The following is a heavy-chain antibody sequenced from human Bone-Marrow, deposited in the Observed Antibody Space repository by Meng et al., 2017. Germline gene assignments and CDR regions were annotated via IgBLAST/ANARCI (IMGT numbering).Heavy chain of an antibody. J-gene: IGHJ4*01. CDR2: ISSSGSTI. CDR1: GFTFSSYE. Sequence: GGSLRLSCAASGFTFSSYEMNWVRQAPGKGLEWVSYISSSGSTIYYADSVKGRFTISRDNAKNSLYLQMNSLGAEDTAVYYCARDFPVTAFPADYYFDYWGQGTRVTVSS. V-gene: IGHV3-48*03. CDR3: ARDFPVTAFPADYYFDY. D-gene: IGHD2-21*02.